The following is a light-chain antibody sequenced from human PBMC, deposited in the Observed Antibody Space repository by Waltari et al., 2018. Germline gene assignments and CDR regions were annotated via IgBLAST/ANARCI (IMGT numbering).Light chain of an antibody. J-gene: IGKJ1*01. CDR1: RGIRSY. Sequence: DIHLTQSPSYLSASVGDRVTITCRAIRGIRSYLAWYQQKPGKAPKLLIYAASTLQSGVPLRFSGSGSGTEFTLTISSLQPEDFATYYCQQVNTYSWTFGQGTKVEIK. CDR3: QQVNTYSWT. CDR2: AAS. V-gene: IGKV1-9*01.